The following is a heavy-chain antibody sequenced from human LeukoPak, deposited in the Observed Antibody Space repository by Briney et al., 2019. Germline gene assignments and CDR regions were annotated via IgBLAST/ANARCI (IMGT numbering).Heavy chain of an antibody. D-gene: IGHD2-2*01. CDR2: IWYDGSIK. J-gene: IGHJ2*01. CDR3: ARDRSTRYFDL. V-gene: IGHV3-33*01. CDR1: GFTFRNFG. Sequence: GGSLRLSCAASGFTFRNFGMHWVRQAPGKGLEWVAIIWYDGSIKYFTDSMKGRFTISRDNSKSTLYLQMNSLRSEDTAVYYCARDRSTRYFDLWGRGTLVTVSS.